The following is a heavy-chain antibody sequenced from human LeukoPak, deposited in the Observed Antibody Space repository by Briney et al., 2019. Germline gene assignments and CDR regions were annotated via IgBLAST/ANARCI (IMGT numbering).Heavy chain of an antibody. CDR2: FSGSRCIT. D-gene: IGHD3-22*01. CDR3: AKEGIGYDSSGPLDY. V-gene: IGHV3-23*01. CDR1: GFTFSSYA. J-gene: IGHJ4*02. Sequence: GGSLRLSCAASGFTFSSYAMSWVRQAPGKGLEWVSAFSGSRCITYYAHSVKGPFTISKDNSNNTLYLQMNSLRAEDTAVYYCAKEGIGYDSSGPLDYWGQGTLVTVSS.